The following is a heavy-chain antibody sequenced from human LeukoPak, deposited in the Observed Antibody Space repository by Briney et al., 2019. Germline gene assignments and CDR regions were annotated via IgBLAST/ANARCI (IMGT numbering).Heavy chain of an antibody. J-gene: IGHJ4*02. CDR2: ISWNSGSI. CDR3: AKDIRPGYSYGLIFGY. V-gene: IGHV3-9*01. D-gene: IGHD5-18*01. Sequence: GRSLRLSCAASGFTFDDYAMHWVRQAPGKGLEWVSGISWNSGSIGYADSVKGRFTISRDNAKSSLYLQMNSLRAEDTALCYCAKDIRPGYSYGLIFGYWGQGTLVTVSS. CDR1: GFTFDDYA.